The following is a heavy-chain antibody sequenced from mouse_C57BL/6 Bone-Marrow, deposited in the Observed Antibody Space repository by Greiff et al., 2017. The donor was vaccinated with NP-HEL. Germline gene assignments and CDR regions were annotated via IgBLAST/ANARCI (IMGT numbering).Heavy chain of an antibody. J-gene: IGHJ1*03. V-gene: IGHV1-64*01. CDR3: ARVTTGVATYWYVDV. D-gene: IGHD1-1*01. Sequence: QVQLQQPGAELVKPGASVKLSCKASGYTFTSYWMHWVKQRPGQGLEWIGMIHPNSGSTNYNEKFKSKATLTVDKSSSTAYMQLSSLTSEDSAVYYGARVTTGVATYWYVDVWGTGTTVTVSS. CDR2: IHPNSGST. CDR1: GYTFTSYW.